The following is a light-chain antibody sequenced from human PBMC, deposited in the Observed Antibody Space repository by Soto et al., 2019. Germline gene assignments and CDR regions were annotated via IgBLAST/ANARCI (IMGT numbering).Light chain of an antibody. CDR1: QSVSSSY. J-gene: IGKJ1*01. CDR2: GAS. V-gene: IGKV3-20*01. Sequence: VLTRCPCTLYLSPGERATLSCGASQSVSSSYLAWYQQKPGQAPRLLIYGASTRATGIPDRFSGSGSGTDFTLTISRLEPEDFAVYYCQQYGSSPRTFGQGTKVDIK. CDR3: QQYGSSPRT.